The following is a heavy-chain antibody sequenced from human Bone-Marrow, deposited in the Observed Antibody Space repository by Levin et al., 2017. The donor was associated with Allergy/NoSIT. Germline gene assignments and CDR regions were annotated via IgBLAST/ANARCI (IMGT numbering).Heavy chain of an antibody. CDR2: INQGGYET. Sequence: RPGGSLRLSCAASGFTYSNYWISWVRQAPGKGLEWVANINQGGYETYYLDSVKGRFTISRDNAKNSVYLQMNSLRGDDTALYYCARPRYYGDDAFDVWGQGTMVTVSS. CDR3: ARPRYYGDDAFDV. J-gene: IGHJ3*01. V-gene: IGHV3-7*01. D-gene: IGHD4-17*01. CDR1: GFTYSNYW.